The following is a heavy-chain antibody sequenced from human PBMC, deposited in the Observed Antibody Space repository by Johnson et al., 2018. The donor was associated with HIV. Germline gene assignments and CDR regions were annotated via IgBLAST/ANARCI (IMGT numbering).Heavy chain of an antibody. V-gene: IGHV3-30*02. J-gene: IGHJ3*02. Sequence: QVQLVESGGGVVQPGGSLRLSCAASGFTFSSYGMHWVRQAPGKGLEWVAFIRYDGSYKYYADSVKGRFSLSRDNSKNTLYLQMNSLRAEDTAVYYCARDSNRYAFDIWGQGTMVTVSS. D-gene: IGHD2-8*01. CDR1: GFTFSSYG. CDR2: IRYDGSYK. CDR3: ARDSNRYAFDI.